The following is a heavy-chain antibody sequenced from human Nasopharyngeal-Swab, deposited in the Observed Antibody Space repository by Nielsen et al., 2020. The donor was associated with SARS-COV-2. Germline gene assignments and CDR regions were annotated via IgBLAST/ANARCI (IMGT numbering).Heavy chain of an antibody. CDR1: GFTFSSYS. D-gene: IGHD4-23*01. V-gene: IGHV3-21*01. Sequence: GESLTISCAASGFTFSSYSMNWVRQAPGKGLEWVSSISSSSSYIYYADSVKGRFTISRDNAKNSLYLQMSSLRAEDTAVYYCARDFSTVAGSFDYWGQGTLVTVSS. CDR2: ISSSSSYI. J-gene: IGHJ4*02. CDR3: ARDFSTVAGSFDY.